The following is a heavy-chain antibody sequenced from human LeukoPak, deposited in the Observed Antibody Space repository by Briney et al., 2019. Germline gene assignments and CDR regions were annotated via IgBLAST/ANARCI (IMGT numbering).Heavy chain of an antibody. Sequence: GGSLRLSCAASGLTSRFAFSDYYMSWIRQAPGKGLEWLSYISNSGDTIYYADSVKGRFTISRDNAKNTLYLQMNSLRAEDTAVYYCAKDSFSRQYQSFDYWGQGTLVTVSS. J-gene: IGHJ4*02. CDR1: GLTSRFAFSDYY. CDR2: ISNSGDTI. D-gene: IGHD2-2*01. CDR3: AKDSFSRQYQSFDY. V-gene: IGHV3-11*04.